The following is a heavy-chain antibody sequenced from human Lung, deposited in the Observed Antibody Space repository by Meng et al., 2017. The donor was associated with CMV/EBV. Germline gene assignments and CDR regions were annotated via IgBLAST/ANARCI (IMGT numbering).Heavy chain of an antibody. D-gene: IGHD6-13*01. J-gene: IGHJ4*02. CDR1: GFTFSSYG. CDR2: IRYDGSNK. CDR3: AKGKTAIAAAGPLDY. V-gene: IGHV3-30*02. Sequence: SXXASGFTFSSYGMHWVRQAPGKGLEWVAFIRYDGSNKYYADSVKGRFTISRDNSKNTLYLQMNSLRAEDTAVYYCAKGKTAIAAAGPLDYWGQGXLVTVSS.